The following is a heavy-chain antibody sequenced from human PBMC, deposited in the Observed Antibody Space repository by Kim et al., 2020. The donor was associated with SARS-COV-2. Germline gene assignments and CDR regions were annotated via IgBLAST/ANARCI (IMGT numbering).Heavy chain of an antibody. CDR1: GFTFSNAW. D-gene: IGHD3-10*01. CDR3: TTDRFGFGELKHALYYYYGMDV. Sequence: GGSLRLSCAASGFTFSNAWMSWVRQAPGKGLEWVGRIKSKTDGGTTDYAAPVKGRFTISRDDSKNTLYLQMNSLKTEDTAVYYCTTDRFGFGELKHALYYYYGMDVWGQGTTVTVSS. V-gene: IGHV3-15*01. J-gene: IGHJ6*02. CDR2: IKSKTDGGTT.